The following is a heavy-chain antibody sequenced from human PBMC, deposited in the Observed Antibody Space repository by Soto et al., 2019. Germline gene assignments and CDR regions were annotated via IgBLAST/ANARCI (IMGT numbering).Heavy chain of an antibody. CDR2: INHSGST. CDR3: ARAAPRYCSGGSCYSGRDY. V-gene: IGHV4-34*01. J-gene: IGHJ4*02. CDR1: GGSFSGYY. Sequence: QVQLQQWGAGLLKPSETLSLTCAVYGGSFSGYYWSSIRQPPGKGLEWIREINHSGSTNYNPSLKSRVTISVDTSKNQFSLKLSSVTAADTAVYYCARAAPRYCSGGSCYSGRDYWRQGTLVTVSS. D-gene: IGHD2-15*01.